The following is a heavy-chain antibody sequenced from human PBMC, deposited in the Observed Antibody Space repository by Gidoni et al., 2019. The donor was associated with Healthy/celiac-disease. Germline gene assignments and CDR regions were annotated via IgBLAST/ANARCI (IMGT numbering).Heavy chain of an antibody. CDR1: GGSISSSNW. D-gene: IGHD2-21*01. Sequence: QVQLQESVPGLVKPSSTLSLTCAVSGGSISSSNWWRWVRQPPGKGLGWIGEIYHSGSTNYNPSLKSRVTISVDKSKNQFSLKLSSVTAADTAVYYCARAIYRTGDYYGMDVWGQGTTVTVSS. J-gene: IGHJ6*02. CDR2: IYHSGST. CDR3: ARAIYRTGDYYGMDV. V-gene: IGHV4-4*02.